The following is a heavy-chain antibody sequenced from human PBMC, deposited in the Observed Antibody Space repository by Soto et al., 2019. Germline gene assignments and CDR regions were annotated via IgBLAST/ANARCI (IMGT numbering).Heavy chain of an antibody. CDR3: ARNMAYSTSSGPGY. CDR2: IYHSGST. Sequence: SETLSLTCAVSGGSISSGSYSWNWIRQPPGKGPEWIGYIYHSGSTYYNPSLKSRVTISVDKSKNQFSLNLTSVTAADTAVYYCARNMAYSTSSGPGYWGQGTLVTVSS. V-gene: IGHV4-30-2*01. J-gene: IGHJ4*02. CDR1: GGSISSGSYS. D-gene: IGHD6-6*01.